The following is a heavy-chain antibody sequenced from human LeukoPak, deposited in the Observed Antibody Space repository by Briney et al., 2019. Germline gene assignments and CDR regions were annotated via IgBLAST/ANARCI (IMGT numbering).Heavy chain of an antibody. CDR3: ARDGSMVRGVIITPRRWFDP. CDR1: GYTFTSYY. J-gene: IGHJ5*02. Sequence: GASVKVSCKASGYTFTSYYMHWVRQAPGQGLEWMGITNPSGGSTSYAQKFQGRVTMTRDTSTSTVYMELSSLRSEDTAVYYCARDGSMVRGVIITPRRWFDPWGQGTLVTVSS. CDR2: TNPSGGST. V-gene: IGHV1-46*01. D-gene: IGHD3-10*01.